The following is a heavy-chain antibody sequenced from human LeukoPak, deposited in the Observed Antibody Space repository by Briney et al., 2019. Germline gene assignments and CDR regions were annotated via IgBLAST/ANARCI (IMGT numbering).Heavy chain of an antibody. J-gene: IGHJ5*02. D-gene: IGHD6-19*01. V-gene: IGHV3-30*03. CDR3: TRHSDYSSEVS. CDR1: AFTLSSYG. CDR2: TSYDGRNA. Sequence: GGSLRLSCAASAFTLSSYGMHWVRQAPGKGLEWVAVTSYDGRNAYYGDPVKGRFTVSRDNSKNTLYLQMNSLKTEDTAVYYCTRHSDYSSEVSWGQGTLVTVSS.